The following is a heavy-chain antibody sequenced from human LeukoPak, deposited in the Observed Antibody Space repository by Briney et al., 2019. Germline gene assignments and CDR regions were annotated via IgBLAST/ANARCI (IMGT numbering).Heavy chain of an antibody. Sequence: PGRSLRLSCAASGFTFGSYALHWDRQAPGKGLEWVAFISYHGKSENYADSVKGRFTISRDISKNMPYLQMNSLRPEDTAVYYCAKDLGFYYDSSGLIEDYWGQGTLVTVSS. CDR2: ISYHGKSE. CDR1: GFTFGSYA. V-gene: IGHV3-30*04. D-gene: IGHD3-22*01. CDR3: AKDLGFYYDSSGLIEDY. J-gene: IGHJ4*02.